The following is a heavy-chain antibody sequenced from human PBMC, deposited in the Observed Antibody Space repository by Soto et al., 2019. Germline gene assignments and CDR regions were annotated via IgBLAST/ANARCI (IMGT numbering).Heavy chain of an antibody. CDR3: ARSRGSGGYYYYYGMDV. V-gene: IGHV1-46*01. CDR1: GYTFTSYY. D-gene: IGHD5-12*01. J-gene: IGHJ6*02. CDR2: INPSGGST. Sequence: QVQLVQSGAEVKKPGASVKVSCKASGYTFTSYYMHWVRQAPGQGLEWMGIINPSGGSTSYAQKFQGRVTMTRDTSTSTVYMELSSLRSEDTAVYYCARSRGSGGYYYYYGMDVWGQGTTVTVSS.